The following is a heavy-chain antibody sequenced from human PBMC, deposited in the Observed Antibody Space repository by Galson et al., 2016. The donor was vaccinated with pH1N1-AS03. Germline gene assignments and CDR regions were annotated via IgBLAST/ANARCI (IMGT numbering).Heavy chain of an antibody. J-gene: IGHJ4*02. CDR3: VKGGTNFDS. CDR1: GFTFSSSW. CDR2: IRQDGSDK. V-gene: IGHV3-7*01. D-gene: IGHD1-26*01. Sequence: LRLSCAASGFTFSSSWMSWVRQAPGKGLEWVANIRQDGSDKYYVDSVRGRFTISRDNAKNSLYLQMNSLRAEDTAVYYCVKGGTNFDSWGQGTLVTVSS.